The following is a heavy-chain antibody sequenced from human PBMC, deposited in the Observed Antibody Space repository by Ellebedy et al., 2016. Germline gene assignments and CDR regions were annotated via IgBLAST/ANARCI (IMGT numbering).Heavy chain of an antibody. CDR2: ISWNSGSI. CDR3: ARDFGFRDAFDI. J-gene: IGHJ3*02. CDR1: GFTFDDYA. V-gene: IGHV3-9*01. Sequence: GGSLRLXCAASGFTFDDYAMHWVRQAPGKGLEWVSGISWNSGSIGYADSVKGRFTISRDNAKNSLYLQMNSLRAEDTAVYYCARDFGFRDAFDIWGQGTMVTVSS. D-gene: IGHD3-10*01.